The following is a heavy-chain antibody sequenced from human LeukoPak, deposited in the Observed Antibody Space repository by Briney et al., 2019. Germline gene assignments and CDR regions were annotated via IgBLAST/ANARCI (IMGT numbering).Heavy chain of an antibody. V-gene: IGHV4-59*11. Sequence: SETLSLTCTVSGGSISSHYWSWIRQPPGKGLEWIGYIYYSGSTNYNPSLKSRVTISVDTSKNQFSLKLSSVTAADTAVYYWARVHSSGYFLWFDPWGQGTLVTVSS. D-gene: IGHD3-22*01. CDR1: GGSISSHY. CDR2: IYYSGST. CDR3: ARVHSSGYFLWFDP. J-gene: IGHJ5*02.